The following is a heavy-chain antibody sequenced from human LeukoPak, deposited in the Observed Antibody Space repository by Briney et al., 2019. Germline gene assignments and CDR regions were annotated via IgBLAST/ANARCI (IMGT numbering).Heavy chain of an antibody. J-gene: IGHJ5*02. CDR1: GYTFTGYY. V-gene: IGHV1-2*06. D-gene: IGHD3-3*01. CDR2: INPNSGGT. CDR3: ARGWGLYYDFWGGRPVGWFDP. Sequence: ASVKVSCKASGYTFTGYYMHWVRQAPGQGLEWMGRINPNSGGTNNAQKFQGRVTMTRDTSISTAYMELSRLRSDDTAVYYCARGWGLYYDFWGGRPVGWFDPWGQGTLVTVSS.